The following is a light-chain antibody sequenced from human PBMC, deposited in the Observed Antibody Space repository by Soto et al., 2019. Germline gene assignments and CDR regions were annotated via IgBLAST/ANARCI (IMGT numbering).Light chain of an antibody. CDR1: ESISRW. CDR3: QQYNSYSGT. J-gene: IGKJ1*01. Sequence: DIQMTQSPPTLSASVGDRVTIIGRARESISRWLAWYQQKPGKAPKLLIYDASNLESGVPSRFSGSGSGTEFTLTISSLQPDDFATYYCQQYNSYSGTFGQGTKVDI. CDR2: DAS. V-gene: IGKV1-5*02.